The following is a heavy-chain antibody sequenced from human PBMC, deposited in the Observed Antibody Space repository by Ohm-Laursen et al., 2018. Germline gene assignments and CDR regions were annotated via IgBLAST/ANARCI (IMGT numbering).Heavy chain of an antibody. CDR3: ARAINVLRYFDWSP. V-gene: IGHV3-21*01. J-gene: IGHJ5*02. D-gene: IGHD3-9*01. CDR1: GFTFSSYS. CDR2: ISSSSSYI. Sequence: SLRLSCAASGFTFSSYSMNWVRQAPGKGLEWVSSISSSSSYIYYADSVKGRFTISRDNAKNSLYLQMNSLRDEDTAVYYCARAINVLRYFDWSPWGQGTLVTVSS.